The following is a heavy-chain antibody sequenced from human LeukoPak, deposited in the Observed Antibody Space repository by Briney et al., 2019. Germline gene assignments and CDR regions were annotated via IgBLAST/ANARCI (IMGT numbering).Heavy chain of an antibody. D-gene: IGHD4-17*01. V-gene: IGHV4-4*07. CDR2: VYSSGST. Sequence: PSETLSLTCTVSGGSISSYYWSWIPQPAGKGLEWIGRVYSSGSTNYNPSLKSRVTMSVDTSKNQFSLKLSSVTAADTAVYYCARDHTVTTGFVNYYYYYMDVWGKGTTVTVSS. CDR1: GGSISSYY. J-gene: IGHJ6*03. CDR3: ARDHTVTTGFVNYYYYYMDV.